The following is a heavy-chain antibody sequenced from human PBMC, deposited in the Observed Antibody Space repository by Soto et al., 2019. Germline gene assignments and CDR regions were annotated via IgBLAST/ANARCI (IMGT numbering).Heavy chain of an antibody. Sequence: PSETLSLTCTVSGGSISSSSYYWGWIRQPPGKGLEWIGSIYYSGSTYYNPSLKSRVTISVDTSKNQFSLKLSSVTAADTAVYYCAGITIFGVVIISNDAFDTWGQATMVTVS. D-gene: IGHD3-3*01. V-gene: IGHV4-39*01. J-gene: IGHJ3*02. CDR2: IYYSGST. CDR3: AGITIFGVVIISNDAFDT. CDR1: GGSISSSSYY.